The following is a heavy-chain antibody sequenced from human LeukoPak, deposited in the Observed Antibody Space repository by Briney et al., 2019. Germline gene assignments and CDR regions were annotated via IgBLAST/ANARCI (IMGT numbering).Heavy chain of an antibody. D-gene: IGHD1-7*01. CDR1: GFTFSSYS. J-gene: IGHJ4*02. CDR3: ARGMTGTY. V-gene: IGHV3-21*01. CDR2: ISSSSNYK. Sequence: KPGGSLRLSCAASGFTFSSYSINWVRQAPGKGLEWVSSISSSSNYKYYADSVKGRFTISRDNAKNSLYLQMNSLRAEDTAVYYCARGMTGTYWGQGTLVTVSS.